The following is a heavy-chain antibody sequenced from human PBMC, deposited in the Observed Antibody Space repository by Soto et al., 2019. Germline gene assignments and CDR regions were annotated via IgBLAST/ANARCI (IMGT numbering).Heavy chain of an antibody. V-gene: IGHV3-23*01. Sequence: GSLRLSCAASGFTFSSYAMSWVRQAPGKGLEWVSGISGSGGSTAYADSVKGRFTVSRDNSKKSLYLQMNSLRGEDTAVYYCVYLEWPLDAFDVPGRGTAVTV. CDR2: ISGSGGST. J-gene: IGHJ3*01. CDR3: VYLEWPLDAFDV. D-gene: IGHD3-3*01. CDR1: GFTFSSYA.